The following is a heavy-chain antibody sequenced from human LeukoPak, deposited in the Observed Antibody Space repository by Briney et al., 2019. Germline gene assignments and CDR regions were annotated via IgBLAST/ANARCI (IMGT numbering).Heavy chain of an antibody. CDR1: GYSFTSYW. D-gene: IGHD3-9*01. Sequence: GESLKISCKGSGYSFTSYWIGWVRQMPGKGLGWMGIIYPGDSDTRYSPSFQGQVTISADKSISTAYLQWSSLKASDTAMYYCARGYYDILTGYSPSGYWGQGTLVTVSS. J-gene: IGHJ4*02. V-gene: IGHV5-51*01. CDR3: ARGYYDILTGYSPSGY. CDR2: IYPGDSDT.